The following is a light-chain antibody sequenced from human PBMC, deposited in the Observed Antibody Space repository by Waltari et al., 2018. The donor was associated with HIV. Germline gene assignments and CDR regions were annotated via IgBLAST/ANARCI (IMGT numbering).Light chain of an antibody. J-gene: IGKJ1*01. V-gene: IGKV1-NL1*01. Sequence: GDRVTITCRASHDLSNSVAWYQQKPGKVPKLLLYAATRLQDGVPSRFSGRGSGTSYTLTISSLQPEDFASYYCQQYYSPSWTFGQGTKV. CDR3: QQYYSPSWT. CDR2: AAT. CDR1: HDLSNS.